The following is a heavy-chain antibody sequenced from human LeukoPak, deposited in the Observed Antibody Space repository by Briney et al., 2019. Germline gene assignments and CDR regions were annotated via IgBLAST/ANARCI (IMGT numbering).Heavy chain of an antibody. D-gene: IGHD3-3*01. V-gene: IGHV3-23*01. J-gene: IGHJ5*02. CDR1: GFTLSSYA. CDR2: ISGSGGST. Sequence: SGGSLRLSCAASGFTLSSYAMSWVRQAPGKGLEWVSAISGSGGSTYYADSVKGRFTISRDNSKSTLYLQMNSLRAEDTAVYYCAKDTYYDFWSGPWGGFDPWGQGTLVTVSS. CDR3: AKDTYYDFWSGPWGGFDP.